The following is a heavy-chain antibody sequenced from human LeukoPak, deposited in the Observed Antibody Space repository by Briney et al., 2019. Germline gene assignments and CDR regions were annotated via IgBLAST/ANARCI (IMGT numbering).Heavy chain of an antibody. CDR1: GFTFGNYW. CDR2: INTDGSSA. Sequence: GGSLRLSCAASGFTFGNYWIHWVRQAPGKGLVWVSCINTDGSSASYADSVKGRFTISRDNAKNTLYLQMNSLRAEDTAVYYCARSLLYYYDSSGPENWGQGSLVTVSS. J-gene: IGHJ4*02. CDR3: ARSLLYYYDSSGPEN. D-gene: IGHD3-22*01. V-gene: IGHV3-74*01.